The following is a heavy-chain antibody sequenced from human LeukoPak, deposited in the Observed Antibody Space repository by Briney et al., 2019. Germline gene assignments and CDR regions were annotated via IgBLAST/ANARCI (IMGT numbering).Heavy chain of an antibody. CDR2: IGGSGSPI. CDR3: ARDRRPSVYGGLDN. Sequence: PGGSLRLSCAASGFTFSDHYMSWIRQAPGKGLEWISYIGGSGSPIYYADSVKGRVTISRDNGKNSLFLQMDSLRAEDTAVYYCARDRRPSVYGGLDNWGQGTLVTVSS. CDR1: GFTFSDHY. D-gene: IGHD4/OR15-4a*01. J-gene: IGHJ4*02. V-gene: IGHV3-11*04.